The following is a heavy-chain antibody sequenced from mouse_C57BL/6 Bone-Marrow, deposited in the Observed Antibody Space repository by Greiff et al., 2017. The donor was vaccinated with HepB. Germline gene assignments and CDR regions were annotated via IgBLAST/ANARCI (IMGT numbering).Heavy chain of an antibody. Sequence: DVQLQESGPGMVKPSQSLSLTCTVTGYSITSGYDWHWIRHFPGNKLEWMGYISYSGSTNYNPSLKSRISITHDTSKNHFFLKLNSVTTEDTATYYCARGGYYGYFDVWGTGTTVTVSS. J-gene: IGHJ1*03. CDR2: ISYSGST. CDR3: ARGGYYGYFDV. V-gene: IGHV3-1*01. D-gene: IGHD3-2*02. CDR1: GYSITSGYD.